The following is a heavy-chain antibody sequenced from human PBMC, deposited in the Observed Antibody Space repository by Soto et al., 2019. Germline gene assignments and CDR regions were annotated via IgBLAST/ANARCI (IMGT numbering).Heavy chain of an antibody. D-gene: IGHD5-12*01. CDR1: GFTFSNYV. J-gene: IGHJ4*02. CDR3: AEGPCVRGYDRNY. V-gene: IGHV3-23*01. CDR2: ISASGGST. Sequence: EVQLLDSGGGLVQPGGSLRLSCAASGFTFSNYVMNWVRQAPGKGLDWLSAISASGGSTYYADSVKGRFTNSRDNSKNTLYSQLGRLRGEGTAVYECAEGPCVRGYDRNYWGQGTLVTVSS.